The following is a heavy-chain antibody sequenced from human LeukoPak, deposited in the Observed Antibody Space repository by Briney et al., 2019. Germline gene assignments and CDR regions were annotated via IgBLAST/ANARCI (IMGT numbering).Heavy chain of an antibody. CDR1: GFTFNNYW. CDR2: INSDGSST. J-gene: IGHJ3*01. V-gene: IGHV3-74*01. D-gene: IGHD3-10*01. Sequence: GGSLRLSCAASGFTFNNYWMHWVRQAPGKGLVWVSRINSDGSSTGYAGSVKGRFTISRGNAKNTVYLQMNSLRAEDTAVYFCASLVGAYYPPVEAFDVWGQGTMVTVSS. CDR3: ASLVGAYYPPVEAFDV.